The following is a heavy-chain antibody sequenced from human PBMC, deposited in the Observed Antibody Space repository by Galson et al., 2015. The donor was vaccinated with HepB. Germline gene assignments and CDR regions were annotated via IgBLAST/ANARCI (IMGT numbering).Heavy chain of an antibody. CDR1: GYNFSRHA. CDR3: ARDRSGQVWLEGMDV. CDR2: INTNTGNP. J-gene: IGHJ6*02. D-gene: IGHD1-20*01. Sequence: SVKVSCKASGYNFSRHAMNWVRQAPGQGLEWMGWINTNTGNPTYAQGFTGRFVFSLDISVSTTYLQISSLKAEDTAMYFCARDRSGQVWLEGMDVWGQGTRVTVSS. V-gene: IGHV7-4-1*02.